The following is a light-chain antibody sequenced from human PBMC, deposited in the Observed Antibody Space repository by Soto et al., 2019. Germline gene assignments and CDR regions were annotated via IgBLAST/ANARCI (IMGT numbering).Light chain of an antibody. CDR3: SSYTSASTLLYL. CDR1: SSDVGGYNY. J-gene: IGLJ1*01. V-gene: IGLV2-14*01. Sequence: QSVLTQPASVSGSSGQSITISCTGTSSDVGGYNYVSWYQQHPGIAPKLLIYGVTNRPSGVSTRFSGSKSGNTASLTISGLQAEDEADDHCSSYTSASTLLYLFGTGTKVTVL. CDR2: GVT.